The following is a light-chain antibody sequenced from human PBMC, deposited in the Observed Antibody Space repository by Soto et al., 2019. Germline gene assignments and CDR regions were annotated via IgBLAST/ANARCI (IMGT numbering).Light chain of an antibody. CDR1: SSNIETNT. Sequence: QSALTQPPSASGTPGQRVTISCSGSSSNIETNTVDWYQHLPGTAPKVLIFNNNQRPSGVPDRFSGSKSGTSASLVISGLQSEDEAHYYCAVWDDSLSGMIFGGGTKLTVL. J-gene: IGLJ2*01. V-gene: IGLV1-44*01. CDR2: NNN. CDR3: AVWDDSLSGMI.